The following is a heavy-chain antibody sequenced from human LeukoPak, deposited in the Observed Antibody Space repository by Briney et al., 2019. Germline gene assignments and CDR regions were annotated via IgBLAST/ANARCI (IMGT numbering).Heavy chain of an antibody. V-gene: IGHV3-20*04. J-gene: IGHJ4*02. CDR3: AKDRRVGATTWYFDY. D-gene: IGHD1-26*01. CDR1: GFTFDDYG. CDR2: INWNGGST. Sequence: GGSLRLSCAASGFTFDDYGMSWVRQAPGKGLEWVSGINWNGGSTGYADSVKGRFTISRDNAKNSLYLQMNSLRAEDTALYYCAKDRRVGATTWYFDYWGQGTLVTVSS.